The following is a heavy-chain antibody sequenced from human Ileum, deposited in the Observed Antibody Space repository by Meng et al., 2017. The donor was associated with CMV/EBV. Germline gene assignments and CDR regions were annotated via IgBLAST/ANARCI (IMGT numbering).Heavy chain of an antibody. CDR3: AKDQKEKAAISPGYNAMDV. CDR2: IRYEGSNK. Sequence: GESLKISCAASRVGFSDYGMHWVRQAPGKGLQWVAFIRYEGSNKYYADSVKGRFIISTDSYKHTLYLQMNSLRPEDTAIYYCAKDQKEKAAISPGYNAMDVWGQGTTVTVSS. J-gene: IGHJ6*02. D-gene: IGHD6-25*01. V-gene: IGHV3-30*02. CDR1: RVGFSDYG.